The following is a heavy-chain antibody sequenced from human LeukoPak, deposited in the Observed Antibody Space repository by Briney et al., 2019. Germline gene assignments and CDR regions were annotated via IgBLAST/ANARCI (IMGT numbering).Heavy chain of an antibody. J-gene: IGHJ4*02. CDR2: IYHSGST. D-gene: IGHD3-3*02. CDR1: GYSISSGYY. V-gene: IGHV4-38-2*02. CDR3: ARVGFLEWLLYFVY. Sequence: PSETLSLTCTVSGYSISSGYYWGWIRQPPGKGLEWIGSIYHSGSTYYNPSLKSRVTISVDTSKNQFSLKLSSVTAADTAVYYCARVGFLEWLLYFVYWGQGTRVTVSS.